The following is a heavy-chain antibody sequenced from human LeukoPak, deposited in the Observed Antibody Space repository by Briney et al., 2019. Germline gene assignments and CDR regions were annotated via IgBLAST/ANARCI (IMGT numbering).Heavy chain of an antibody. J-gene: IGHJ4*02. CDR3: ARIHSRGREVLN. Sequence: GGSLRLSCAASEFTVTSDYMSWVRQAPGKNLEWVSLIYSIASTDYADSVKGRFTISRDESKNMIYLQMNSLRADDTAIYYCARIHSRGREVLNWGQGTLVTVSS. CDR2: IYSIAST. CDR1: EFTVTSDY. V-gene: IGHV3-53*01. D-gene: IGHD3-22*01.